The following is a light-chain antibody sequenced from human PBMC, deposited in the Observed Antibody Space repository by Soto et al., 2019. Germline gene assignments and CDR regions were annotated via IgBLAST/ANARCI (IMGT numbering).Light chain of an antibody. J-gene: IGKJ1*01. CDR1: QSVTSNY. CDR3: QQYGSSVWT. V-gene: IGKV3-20*01. Sequence: IVLTQSPGTLSLSPGERATLSCRASQSVTSNYIAWYQQKLGQAPRLILFGASSRATGIPDRFSGSGSGTDFSLTISRLEPEDFAVYYCQQYGSSVWTFGQGTKVEI. CDR2: GAS.